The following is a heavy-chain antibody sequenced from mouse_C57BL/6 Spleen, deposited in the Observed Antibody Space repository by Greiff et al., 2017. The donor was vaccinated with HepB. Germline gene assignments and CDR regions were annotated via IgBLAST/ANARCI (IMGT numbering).Heavy chain of an antibody. CDR1: GFTFSSYA. J-gene: IGHJ4*01. CDR2: ISDGGSYT. D-gene: IGHD2-4*01. V-gene: IGHV5-4*01. CDR3: ARDEDYDGGIYYYAMDY. Sequence: DVKLVESGGGLVKPGGSLKLSCAASGFTFSSYAMSWVRQTPEKRLEWVATISDGGSYTYYPDNVKGRFTISRDNAKNNLYLQMSHLKSEDTAMYYCARDEDYDGGIYYYAMDYWGQGTSVTVSS.